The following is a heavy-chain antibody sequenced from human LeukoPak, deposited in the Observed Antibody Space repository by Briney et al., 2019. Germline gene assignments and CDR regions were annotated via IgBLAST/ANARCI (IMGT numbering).Heavy chain of an antibody. V-gene: IGHV1-69*01. J-gene: IGHJ4*02. CDR2: IIPIFGTA. CDR3: ARDRGNGDLWY. Sequence: ASVKVSCKASGGTFSSYAISWVRQAPGQGLEWMGGIIPIFGTANYAQKFQGRVTITADESTSTAHMELSSLRSEDTAVYYCARDRGNGDLWYWGQGTLVTVSS. CDR1: GGTFSSYA. D-gene: IGHD4-17*01.